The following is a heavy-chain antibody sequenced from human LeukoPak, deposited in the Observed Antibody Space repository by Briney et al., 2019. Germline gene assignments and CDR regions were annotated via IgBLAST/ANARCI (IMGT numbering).Heavy chain of an antibody. CDR2: IEEDGSEK. V-gene: IGHV3-7*01. J-gene: IGHJ5*02. CDR1: GFTLSSYW. CDR3: ARRPGWFDP. Sequence: AGESLRLSCAASGFTLSSYWMSWVRQAPGKGLEWVANIEEDGSEKYYVDSVKGRFTISRDNAKNSLYLQMNSLRAEDTAVYYCARRPGWFDPWGQGTLVTVSS.